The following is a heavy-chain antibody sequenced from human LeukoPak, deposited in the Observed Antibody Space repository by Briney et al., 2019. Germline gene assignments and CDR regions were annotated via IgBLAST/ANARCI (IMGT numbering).Heavy chain of an antibody. V-gene: IGHV3-74*01. J-gene: IGHJ4*02. D-gene: IGHD5-24*01. CDR3: ARGGRWHSPGD. Sequence: GGSLRLSCAASGFTFSSFCMHWVRQAPGKGLVWVSRINPDGSTTNYADSVKGRFTISRDNAKNTLYLQMNSLRAEDTAVYYCARGGRWHSPGDWGQGTLVTVSS. CDR1: GFTFSSFC. CDR2: INPDGSTT.